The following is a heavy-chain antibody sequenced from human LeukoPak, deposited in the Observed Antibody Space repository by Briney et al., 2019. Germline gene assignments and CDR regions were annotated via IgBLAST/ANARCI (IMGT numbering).Heavy chain of an antibody. D-gene: IGHD4-17*01. CDR1: GFTVSSNY. CDR2: ISYDGSNK. V-gene: IGHV3-30*18. J-gene: IGHJ4*02. CDR3: AKGGYGDPDFDY. Sequence: GGSLRLSCAASGFTVSSNYLSWVRQAPGKGLEWVAVISYDGSNKYYADSVKGRFTISRDNSKNTLYLQMNSLRAEDTAVYYCAKGGYGDPDFDYWGQGALVTVSS.